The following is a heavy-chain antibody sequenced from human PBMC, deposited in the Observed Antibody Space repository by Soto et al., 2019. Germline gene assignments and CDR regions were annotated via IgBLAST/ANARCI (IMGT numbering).Heavy chain of an antibody. V-gene: IGHV5-51*01. Sequence: GESLKISCKASGYTFTSYWIGWVRHMPGKGLEWMGIIYPSNSETRFSPSFQGQVTLSADKSIFTAYLQWSSLKASDTAIYYCARQAYHYDTYSFGYWGQGTWVTVSS. CDR3: ARQAYHYDTYSFGY. CDR1: GYTFTSYW. J-gene: IGHJ4*02. D-gene: IGHD3-22*01. CDR2: IYPSNSET.